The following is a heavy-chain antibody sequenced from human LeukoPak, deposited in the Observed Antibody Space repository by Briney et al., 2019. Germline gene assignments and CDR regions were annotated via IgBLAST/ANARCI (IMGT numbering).Heavy chain of an antibody. V-gene: IGHV3-23*01. CDR1: GFIFSNYG. J-gene: IGHJ4*02. CDR3: AKEGNIWRPRGYFDY. D-gene: IGHD1/OR15-1a*01. CDR2: ISGSGGST. Sequence: GGTLRLSCAASGFIFSNYGMNWVRQAPGKGLEWVSTISGSGGSTSYADSVKGRFTISRDNSKNTLYLQMNSLRAEDTAVYYCAKEGNIWRPRGYFDYWGQGTLVTVSS.